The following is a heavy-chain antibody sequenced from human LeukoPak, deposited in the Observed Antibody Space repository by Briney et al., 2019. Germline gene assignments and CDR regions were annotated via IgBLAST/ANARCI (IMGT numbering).Heavy chain of an antibody. J-gene: IGHJ3*02. CDR1: GFSFSNAW. Sequence: TGGSHRLSCAASGFSFSNAWMSWVRQAPGKGLEWVGRIKSKGDGGTTDYAAPVKGRFTISRDDSENTLYLQMNSLKTEDTAVYYCTLYYNAFDIWGRGTMVTVSS. CDR2: IKSKGDGGTT. CDR3: TLYYNAFDI. D-gene: IGHD3-10*01. V-gene: IGHV3-15*01.